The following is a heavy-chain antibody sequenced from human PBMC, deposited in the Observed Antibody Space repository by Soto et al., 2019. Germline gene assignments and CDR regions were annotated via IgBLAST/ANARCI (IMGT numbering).Heavy chain of an antibody. Sequence: SVKVSCKASGGTFSSYAISWVRQAPGQGLEWMGGIIPIFGTANYAQKFQGRVTITADESTSTAYMELSSLRSEDTAVYYCAREAAVAGMAGEFDPWGQGTLVTVSS. CDR2: IIPIFGTA. J-gene: IGHJ5*02. CDR1: GGTFSSYA. D-gene: IGHD6-19*01. CDR3: AREAAVAGMAGEFDP. V-gene: IGHV1-69*13.